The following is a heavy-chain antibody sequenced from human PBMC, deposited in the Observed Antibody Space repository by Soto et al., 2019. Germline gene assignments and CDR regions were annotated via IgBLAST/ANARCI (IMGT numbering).Heavy chain of an antibody. Sequence: GGSLRLSCAASGFTFSNAWMNWVRQAPGKGLEWVGRIKSKTDGGTTDYAAPVKGRFTISRDDSKNTLYLQMNSLKTEDTAVYYCTTVQSHSGSYLDYYGMDVWGQGTTVTVSS. CDR1: GFTFSNAW. D-gene: IGHD3-10*01. J-gene: IGHJ6*02. CDR2: IKSKTDGGTT. CDR3: TTVQSHSGSYLDYYGMDV. V-gene: IGHV3-15*07.